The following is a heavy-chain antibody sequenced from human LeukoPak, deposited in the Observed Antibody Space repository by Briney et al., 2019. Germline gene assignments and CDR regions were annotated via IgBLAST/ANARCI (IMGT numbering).Heavy chain of an antibody. CDR3: ARDRGGSSWYNYYDA. Sequence: SETLSLTCTVSGGSISPYFWSWIRQPPGRGLEWIGYISYSGSTNYNPSLESRVTISVDTSKNQFSLRLSSVTAADTAVFYCARDRGGSSWYNYYDAWGQGILVTVSS. V-gene: IGHV4-59*12. CDR1: GGSISPYF. CDR2: ISYSGST. D-gene: IGHD6-13*01. J-gene: IGHJ4*02.